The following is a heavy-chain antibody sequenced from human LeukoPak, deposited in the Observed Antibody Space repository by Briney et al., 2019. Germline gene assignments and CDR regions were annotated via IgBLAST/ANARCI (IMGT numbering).Heavy chain of an antibody. CDR1: GXXX. Sequence: GXXXXGWIRQPPGKGLEWIGSIYYSGSTYYNPSLKSRITVSLYTSKNQPSLKLSSVTAADTAVYYCARDKTFEVVNFFDYWGQGTLVTVSS. D-gene: IGHD3-3*01. J-gene: IGHJ4*02. CDR2: IYYSGST. V-gene: IGHV4-39*07. CDR3: ARDKTFEVVNFFDY.